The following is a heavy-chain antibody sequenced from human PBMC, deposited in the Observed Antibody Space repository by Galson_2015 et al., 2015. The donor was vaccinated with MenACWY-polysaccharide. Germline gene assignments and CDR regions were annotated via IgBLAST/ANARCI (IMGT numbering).Heavy chain of an antibody. J-gene: IGHJ4*02. CDR1: GFSLSTSGVG. V-gene: IGHV2-5*02. D-gene: IGHD1-26*01. CDR2: IYWDDDK. CDR3: ARSVVGATDFDY. Sequence: PALVKPTQTLTLTCTFSGFSLSTSGVGVGWIRQPPGKALEWLALIYWDDDKRYSPSLKTRLTISKDTSKNQVVLTMTNMDPVDTAAYDCARSVVGATDFDYWGQGTLVTVSS.